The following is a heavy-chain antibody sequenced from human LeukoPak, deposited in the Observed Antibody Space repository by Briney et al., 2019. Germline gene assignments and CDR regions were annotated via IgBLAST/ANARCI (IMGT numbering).Heavy chain of an antibody. V-gene: IGHV1-2*06. CDR3: ARDQEGFDY. CDR1: GYTFTGYY. J-gene: IGHJ4*02. Sequence: GASVKVSCKASGYTFTGYYMHWVRQAPGQGLEWMGRINPNSGGTNYAQKFQGRVTMTRDTSISTVHMELSGLRSEDTAVYYCARDQEGFDYWGQGTLVTVSS. CDR2: INPNSGGT.